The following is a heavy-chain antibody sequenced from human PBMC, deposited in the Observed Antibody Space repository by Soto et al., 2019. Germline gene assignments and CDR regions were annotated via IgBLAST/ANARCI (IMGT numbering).Heavy chain of an antibody. CDR2: IYYSGST. D-gene: IGHD3-10*01. V-gene: IGHV4-39*01. CDR3: ARIVRGVIISDKTDY. J-gene: IGHJ4*02. Sequence: SETLSLTCTVSGGSISSSSYYWGWIRQPPGKGLEWIGSIYYSGSTYYNPSLKSRVTISVDTSKNQFSLKLSSVTAADTAVYYCARIVRGVIISDKTDYWGQGTLVTVSS. CDR1: GGSISSSSYY.